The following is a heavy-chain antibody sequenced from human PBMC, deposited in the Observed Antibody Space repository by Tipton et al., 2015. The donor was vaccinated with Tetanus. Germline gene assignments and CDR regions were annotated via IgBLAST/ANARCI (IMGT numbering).Heavy chain of an antibody. J-gene: IGHJ6*02. Sequence: SLRLSCAASGFTFSLYAMNWVRQAPGKGLECVSVIGGVDSFTGYADSVKGRFTISRDNSKNTVYLQMSTLRVEDTAVYYCARDVSPDRYNYGMDVWGQGTTVTVSS. CDR1: GFTFSLYA. CDR3: ARDVSPDRYNYGMDV. V-gene: IGHV3-23*01. CDR2: IGGVDSFT. D-gene: IGHD1-1*01.